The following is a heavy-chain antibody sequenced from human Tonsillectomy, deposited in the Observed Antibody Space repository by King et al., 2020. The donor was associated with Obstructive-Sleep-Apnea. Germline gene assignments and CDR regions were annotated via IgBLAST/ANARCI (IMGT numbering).Heavy chain of an antibody. Sequence: QLQESGPRLVKPSGTLSLTCAVSGGSISRSYWWSWVRQSPGKGLEWIGGIYHSGTPNYNPSLKSRVTISVDKSKNQFSLTLSSVTAADTAVYYCAGSGASGSYYLEYWGQGTLVTVSS. V-gene: IGHV4-4*02. D-gene: IGHD1-26*01. J-gene: IGHJ4*02. CDR2: IYHSGTP. CDR3: AGSGASGSYYLEY. CDR1: GGSISRSYW.